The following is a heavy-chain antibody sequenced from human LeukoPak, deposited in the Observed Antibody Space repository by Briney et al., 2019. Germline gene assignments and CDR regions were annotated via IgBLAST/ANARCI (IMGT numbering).Heavy chain of an antibody. V-gene: IGHV1-2*02. CDR2: INPNSGGT. D-gene: IGHD2-2*01. Sequence: ASVKVSCKASGYTFTGYYMHWVRQAPGQGLEWMGWINPNSGGTNYAQKFQGRVTMTRDTSISTAYMELSRLRSDDTAVYYCARFSVPYCSSTSCYDYWGQGTLVTVSS. CDR3: ARFSVPYCSSTSCYDY. J-gene: IGHJ4*02. CDR1: GYTFTGYY.